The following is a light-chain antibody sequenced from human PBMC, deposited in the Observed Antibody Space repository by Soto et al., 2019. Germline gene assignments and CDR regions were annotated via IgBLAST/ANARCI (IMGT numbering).Light chain of an antibody. CDR2: GNS. J-gene: IGLJ2*01. Sequence: QSVLTQPPSVSGAPGQRVTISCTGSSSNIGAGYDVHWYHQLPGTAPKLLIYGNSNRPSGVPDRFSGSKSGTSASLAITGLQAKDEADYYCQSYDSSLSGVVFGGGTKVTVL. CDR1: SSNIGAGYD. CDR3: QSYDSSLSGVV. V-gene: IGLV1-40*01.